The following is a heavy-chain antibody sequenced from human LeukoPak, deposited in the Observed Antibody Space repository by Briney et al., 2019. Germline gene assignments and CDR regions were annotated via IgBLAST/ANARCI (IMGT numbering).Heavy chain of an antibody. CDR1: GGSITSGSYY. CDR2: IYTSGST. CDR3: ARRGGYSYDFDY. Sequence: SETLSLTCTVSGGSITSGSYYWSWIRQPAGKGLEWIGRIYTSGSTNYNPSLKSRVTISVDTSKNQFSLKLSSVTAADTAVYYCARRGGYSYDFDYWGQGTLVTVPS. J-gene: IGHJ4*02. V-gene: IGHV4-61*02. D-gene: IGHD5-18*01.